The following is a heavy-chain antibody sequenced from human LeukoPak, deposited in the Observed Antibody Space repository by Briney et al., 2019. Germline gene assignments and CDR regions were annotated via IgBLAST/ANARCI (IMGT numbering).Heavy chain of an antibody. Sequence: ASDTLSLTCAVYGGSFSGYYWSWIRQPPGKGLEWIGEINHSGSTNYNPSLKSRVTISVDTSKNQFSLKLSSVTAADTAVYYCARDRRWYDFWSGWYYYGMDVWGQGTTVTVSS. CDR3: ARDRRWYDFWSGWYYYGMDV. V-gene: IGHV4-34*01. J-gene: IGHJ6*02. CDR2: INHSGST. CDR1: GGSFSGYY. D-gene: IGHD3-3*01.